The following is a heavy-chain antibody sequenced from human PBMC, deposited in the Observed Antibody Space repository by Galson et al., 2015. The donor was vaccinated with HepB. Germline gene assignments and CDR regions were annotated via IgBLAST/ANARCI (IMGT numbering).Heavy chain of an antibody. J-gene: IGHJ5*02. CDR1: GYSFSTYS. D-gene: IGHD2-15*01. CDR3: ARGALVVVVGATQNNWFDP. Sequence: SVKVSCKASGYSFSTYSITWVRQAPGQGLEWMGWISPYNRKTDYSRKFQGRVTMTTDIFTSTAYMELRSLRSDDTAVYYCARGALVVVVGATQNNWFDPWGQGTLVTVPS. CDR2: ISPYNRKT. V-gene: IGHV1-18*01.